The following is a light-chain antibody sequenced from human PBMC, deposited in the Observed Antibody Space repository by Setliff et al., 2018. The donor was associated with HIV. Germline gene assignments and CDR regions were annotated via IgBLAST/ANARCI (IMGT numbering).Light chain of an antibody. J-gene: IGLJ3*02. CDR2: KDS. CDR1: VLAKKY. CDR3: YSAADNIGV. Sequence: ELTQPSSVSVFPGQTARITCSGDVLAKKYARWFQQKPGQAPVLVIYKDSERPSGIPERFSGSSSGTTVTLTISGAQVEDEADYYCYSAADNIGVFGGGTKVTVL. V-gene: IGLV3-27*01.